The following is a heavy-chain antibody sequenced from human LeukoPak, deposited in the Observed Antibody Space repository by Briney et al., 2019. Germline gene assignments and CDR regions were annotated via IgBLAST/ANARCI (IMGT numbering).Heavy chain of an antibody. CDR2: ISGSGGST. D-gene: IGHD2-2*01. CDR1: GFTFSSYA. CDR3: ATAEDIVVVPAASDFDY. J-gene: IGHJ4*02. Sequence: PGGSLRLSCAASGFTFSSYAMSWVRQAPGKGLEWVSAISGSGGSTYYADSVKGRVTISRDNSKNTLYLQMNSLRAEDTAVYYCATAEDIVVVPAASDFDYWGQGTLVTVSS. V-gene: IGHV3-23*01.